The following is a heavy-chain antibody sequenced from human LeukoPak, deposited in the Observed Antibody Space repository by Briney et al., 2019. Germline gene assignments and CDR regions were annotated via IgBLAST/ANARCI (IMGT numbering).Heavy chain of an antibody. V-gene: IGHV3-48*03. CDR3: ARGERLGSGSYYNLIDY. D-gene: IGHD3-10*01. CDR1: GFTFSSYE. Sequence: PGGSLRLSCAASGFTFSSYEMNWVRQAPGKGLEWVSYISSSGSTIYYADSVKGRFTISRDNAKNSLYLQMNSLRAEDTAVYYCARGERLGSGSYYNLIDYWGQGTLVTVSS. CDR2: ISSSGSTI. J-gene: IGHJ4*02.